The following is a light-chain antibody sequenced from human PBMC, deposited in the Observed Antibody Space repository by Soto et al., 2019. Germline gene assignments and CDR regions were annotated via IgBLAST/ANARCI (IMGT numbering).Light chain of an antibody. CDR3: SSYAGSNIQV. J-gene: IGLJ1*01. CDR2: EVS. V-gene: IGLV2-8*01. Sequence: QSVLTQPPSASGSPGQSVTISCTGTSSDVGGYNYVSWYQQHPGKAPKLMIYEVSKRPSGVPDRFSGSKSGNTASLTVSGLQAEDEADYYCSSYAGSNIQVFGTGTKV. CDR1: SSDVGGYNY.